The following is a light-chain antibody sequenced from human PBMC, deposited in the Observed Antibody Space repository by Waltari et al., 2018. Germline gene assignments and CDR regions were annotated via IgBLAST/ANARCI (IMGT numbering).Light chain of an antibody. CDR3: HSRDTSSTRV. Sequence: SSELTQDPAVSVALVQTARITCQGDSLRRYYARWYQQRPGQAPILVLYGQNNRPSGIPDRFSGSISGNTASLTITGAQAEDEADYYCHSRDTSSTRVFGGGTRLTV. CDR2: GQN. V-gene: IGLV3-19*01. J-gene: IGLJ2*01. CDR1: SLRRYY.